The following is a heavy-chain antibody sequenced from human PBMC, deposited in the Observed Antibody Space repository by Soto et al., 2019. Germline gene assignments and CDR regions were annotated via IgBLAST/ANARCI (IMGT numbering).Heavy chain of an antibody. CDR2: INHSGST. D-gene: IGHD3-10*01. J-gene: IGHJ4*02. V-gene: IGHV4-34*01. CDR3: ASGGGLLPSQTGNQKYYFDY. CDR1: GGSFSGYY. Sequence: SETLSLTCAVYGGSFSGYYWSWIRQPPGKGLEWIGEINHSGSTNYNPSLKSRVTISVDTSKNQFSLKLSSVTAADTAVYYCASGGGLLPSQTGNQKYYFDYWGQGTLVTVSS.